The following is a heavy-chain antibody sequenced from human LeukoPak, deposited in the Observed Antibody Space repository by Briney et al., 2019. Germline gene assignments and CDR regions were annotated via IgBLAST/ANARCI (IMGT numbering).Heavy chain of an antibody. Sequence: GGSLRLSCAASGFTFSSYGMHWVRQAPGKGLEWVAVISSDGSNEYYADSVKGRFTISRDNSKNTLCLQMNSLRAEDTAVYYSAKDRGYCSGGSCYYFDYWGQGTLVTVSS. CDR1: GFTFSSYG. CDR2: ISSDGSNE. J-gene: IGHJ4*02. V-gene: IGHV3-30*18. D-gene: IGHD2-15*01. CDR3: AKDRGYCSGGSCYYFDY.